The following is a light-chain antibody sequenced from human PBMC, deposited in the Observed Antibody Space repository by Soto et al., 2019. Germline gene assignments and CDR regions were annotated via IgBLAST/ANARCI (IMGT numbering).Light chain of an antibody. V-gene: IGKV1-33*01. Sequence: DSQMTQSPSSLSASVGDRITITCQASQDISNRLNWYHQKPGKAPNLLIYDASNLAAGVPSGFSGSGSGTHFTFTITSLQPEDIGTYYCQNCFTVPYTFGQGPRRIS. CDR2: DAS. J-gene: IGKJ2*01. CDR3: QNCFTVPYT. CDR1: QDISNR.